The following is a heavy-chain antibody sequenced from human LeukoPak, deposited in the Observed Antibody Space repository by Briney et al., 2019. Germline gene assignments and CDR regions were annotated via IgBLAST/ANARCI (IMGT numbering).Heavy chain of an antibody. D-gene: IGHD6-19*01. CDR1: GGTFSSYA. CDR2: IIPIFGTA. Sequence: SVKVSCKASGGTFSSYAISWVRQAPGQGLEWMGGIIPIFGTANYAQKFQGRVTITADESTSTAYMELSSQRSEDTAVYYCARDGVAVAGTEDWGQGTLVTVSS. V-gene: IGHV1-69*13. CDR3: ARDGVAVAGTED. J-gene: IGHJ4*02.